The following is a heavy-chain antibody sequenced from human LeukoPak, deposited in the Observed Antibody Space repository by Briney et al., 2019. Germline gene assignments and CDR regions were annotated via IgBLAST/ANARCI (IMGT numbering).Heavy chain of an antibody. Sequence: SVKVSCKASGGTFSSYAISWVRQAPGQGLEWMGGIIPIFGTANYAQKFQGRVTITADESTSTAYMELSSLRSEDTAVYYCASPEQKYYYDSSGYYDDAFDIWGQGTMVTVSS. CDR1: GGTFSSYA. CDR3: ASPEQKYYYDSSGYYDDAFDI. D-gene: IGHD3-22*01. CDR2: IIPIFGTA. V-gene: IGHV1-69*01. J-gene: IGHJ3*02.